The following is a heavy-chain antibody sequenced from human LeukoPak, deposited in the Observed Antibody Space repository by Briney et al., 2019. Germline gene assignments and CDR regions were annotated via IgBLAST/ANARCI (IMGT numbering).Heavy chain of an antibody. Sequence: SETLSLTCTVSGYSISSGYYWGWIRQPPGKGLEWIGSIYHSGSTNYNPSLKSRVTISVDKSKNQFSLKLSSVTAADTAVYYCARNRLWDRSFDYWGQGTLVTVSS. CDR3: ARNRLWDRSFDY. D-gene: IGHD4/OR15-4a*01. J-gene: IGHJ4*02. CDR1: GYSISSGYY. V-gene: IGHV4-38-2*02. CDR2: IYHSGST.